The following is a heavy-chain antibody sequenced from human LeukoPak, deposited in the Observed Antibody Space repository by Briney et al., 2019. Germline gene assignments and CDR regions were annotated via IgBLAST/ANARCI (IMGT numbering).Heavy chain of an antibody. Sequence: SETLSLTCTISGGSISSSSYYWGWIRQPPGKGLEWIGSIFYSGSTYYNPSLKSRVTISVDTSKNQFSLNLSSVTAADTAVYYCARPATVTTSFWYFDLWGRGTLVTVSS. CDR3: ARPATVTTSFWYFDL. V-gene: IGHV4-39*01. D-gene: IGHD4-17*01. CDR2: IFYSGST. J-gene: IGHJ2*01. CDR1: GGSISSSSYY.